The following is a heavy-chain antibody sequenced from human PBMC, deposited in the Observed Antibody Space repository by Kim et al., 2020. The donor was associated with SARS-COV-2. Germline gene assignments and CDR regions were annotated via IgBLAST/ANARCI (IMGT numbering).Heavy chain of an antibody. Sequence: GGSLRLSCTASGFTFSRYVMSWVRQAPGKGLEWVSGISGSGTDTYYADSVRGRFTISRDNSDNTLILQMNSLRAEDTAIYYCAKDPEGYSSGWYPYYFQYWGQGTLITVS. CDR2: ISGSGTDT. D-gene: IGHD6-19*01. CDR3: AKDPEGYSSGWYPYYFQY. CDR1: GFTFSRYV. J-gene: IGHJ4*02. V-gene: IGHV3-23*01.